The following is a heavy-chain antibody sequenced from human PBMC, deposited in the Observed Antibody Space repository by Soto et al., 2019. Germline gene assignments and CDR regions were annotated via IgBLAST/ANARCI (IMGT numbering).Heavy chain of an antibody. CDR2: INPNSGDT. CDR3: ARVSIYYDSTGALDY. CDR1: GYPFTGYF. D-gene: IGHD3-22*01. J-gene: IGHJ4*02. V-gene: IGHV1-2*02. Sequence: GGSVKVSFKASGYPFTGYFMHLVRQAPGQGLEWMGWINPNSGDTNYAQKFQGRVTMTRDTSINTASMDLSRLSSDDTAVYFCARVSIYYDSTGALDYWGQGTMVTVSS.